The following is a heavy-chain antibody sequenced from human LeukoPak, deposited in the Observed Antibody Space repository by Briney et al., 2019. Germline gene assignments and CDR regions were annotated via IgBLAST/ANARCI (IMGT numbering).Heavy chain of an antibody. J-gene: IGHJ4*02. V-gene: IGHV1-18*01. CDR3: ARDLWRGRYYYDSSGSIPFDY. CDR1: GYTFTSYG. Sequence: ASVKVSCKASGYTFTSYGISWVRQAPGQGLEWMGWISAYNGNTNYAQKLQGRVTMTTDTSTSTAYMELRSLRSDDTAVYYCARDLWRGRYYYDSSGSIPFDYWGQGTLVTVSS. CDR2: ISAYNGNT. D-gene: IGHD3-22*01.